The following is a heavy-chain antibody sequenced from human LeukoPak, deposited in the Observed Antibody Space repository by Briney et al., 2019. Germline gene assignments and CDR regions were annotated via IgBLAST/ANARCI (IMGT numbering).Heavy chain of an antibody. CDR3: AREGYDSSGQHFDY. CDR1: GGSISSYY. D-gene: IGHD3-22*01. CDR2: IYTSGST. V-gene: IGHV4-4*07. Sequence: PSETLSLTCTVSGGSISSYYWSWIRQPAGKGLEWIGRIYTSGSTNYNPSLKSRVTMSVDTSKNQISLKLSSVTAADTAVYYCAREGYDSSGQHFDYWGQGTLVTVSS. J-gene: IGHJ4*02.